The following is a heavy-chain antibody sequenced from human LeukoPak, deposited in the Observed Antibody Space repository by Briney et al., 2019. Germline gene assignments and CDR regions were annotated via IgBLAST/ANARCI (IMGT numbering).Heavy chain of an antibody. CDR3: ASLNQDYGGSNPFDY. V-gene: IGHV4-4*02. CDR2: IYHSGST. J-gene: IGHJ4*02. D-gene: IGHD4-23*01. CDR1: GGSISSSNW. Sequence: TLSLTCAVSGGSISSSNWWSWVRQPPGKGLEWIGEIYHSGSTNYNPSLKSRVTISVDKSKNQFSLKLSSVTAADTAVYYCASLNQDYGGSNPFDYWGQGTLVTVSS.